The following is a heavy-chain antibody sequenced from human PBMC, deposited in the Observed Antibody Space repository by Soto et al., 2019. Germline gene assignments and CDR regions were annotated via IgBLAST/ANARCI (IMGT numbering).Heavy chain of an antibody. Sequence: EVQLLESGGGLVQPGGSLRLSCAASGFTFSSYAMSWLRQAPGKGLEWVSAISGSGGSTYYADSVKGRFTISRDNSKNTLYLQMNSLRAEDTAVYYCAKDWDGDYGPLDYWGQGTLVTVSS. CDR2: ISGSGGST. J-gene: IGHJ4*02. D-gene: IGHD4-17*01. CDR1: GFTFSSYA. V-gene: IGHV3-23*01. CDR3: AKDWDGDYGPLDY.